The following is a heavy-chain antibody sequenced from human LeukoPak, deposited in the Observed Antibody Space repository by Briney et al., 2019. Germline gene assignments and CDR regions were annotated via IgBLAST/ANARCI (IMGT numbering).Heavy chain of an antibody. CDR1: GFTFSRYW. V-gene: IGHV3-20*04. J-gene: IGHJ4*02. D-gene: IGHD2-2*01. Sequence: PGGSLRLSCAAAGFTFSRYWMTWVRQAPGKGLEWVSGIDWSGESTGYADSVKGRFTISRDNAANVLYLQMNGLRAEDTALYYCARDLSASWYSLGYWGRGTLVTVSS. CDR2: IDWSGEST. CDR3: ARDLSASWYSLGY.